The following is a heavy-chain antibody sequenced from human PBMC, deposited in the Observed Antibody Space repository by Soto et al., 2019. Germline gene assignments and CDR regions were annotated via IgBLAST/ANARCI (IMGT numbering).Heavy chain of an antibody. CDR3: ARHGSN. V-gene: IGHV4-38-2*01. J-gene: IGHJ4*02. CDR1: GYSLTSGYY. Sequence: SETLSLTCAVSGYSLTSGYYCGWIRRPPGKGLEWIGTIYYSGITYYNPSLKSRVTISVDTSKNQFSLKLTSVTAADTAVYYCARHGSNWGQGTLVTVSS. CDR2: IYYSGIT.